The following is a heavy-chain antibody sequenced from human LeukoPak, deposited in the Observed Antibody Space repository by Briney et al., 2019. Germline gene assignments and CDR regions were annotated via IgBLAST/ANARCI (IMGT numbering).Heavy chain of an antibody. Sequence: EASVKVSCKASGYTFTTYGISWVRQAPGQGLEWTGWISAYNGNTNYAQQFQGRVTMTTDTSMSTAYMELRSLRSDDTAVYYCARDLIAVRPGWFDPWGQGSLVTVSS. V-gene: IGHV1-18*01. CDR1: GYTFTTYG. J-gene: IGHJ5*02. D-gene: IGHD6-6*01. CDR2: ISAYNGNT. CDR3: ARDLIAVRPGWFDP.